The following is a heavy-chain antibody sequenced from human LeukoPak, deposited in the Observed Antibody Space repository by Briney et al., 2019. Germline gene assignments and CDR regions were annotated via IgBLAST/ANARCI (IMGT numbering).Heavy chain of an antibody. V-gene: IGHV1-8*01. CDR2: MNPNSGNT. J-gene: IGHJ4*02. D-gene: IGHD6-19*01. Sequence: ASVKVSCKASGYTFTSYDINWVRQATGQGLEWMGWMNPNSGNTGYAQKFQGRVTMTRNTSISTAYMELSSLRSEDTAVYYCAGGWLDSSSSYAGYSSGSQTDYWGQGTLVTVSS. CDR3: AGGWLDSSSSYAGYSSGSQTDY. CDR1: GYTFTSYD.